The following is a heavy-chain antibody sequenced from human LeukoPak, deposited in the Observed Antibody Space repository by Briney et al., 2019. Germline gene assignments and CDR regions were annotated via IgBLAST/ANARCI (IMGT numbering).Heavy chain of an antibody. Sequence: GGSLRLSCAASGFTFSSYAMSWVRQAPGKGLEWVSAISGSDGSTYYADSVKGRFTISRDNSKNTLYLQMNSLRAEDTAVYYCAKRSRDAVLGYMDVWGKGTTVTVSS. CDR2: ISGSDGST. V-gene: IGHV3-23*01. CDR1: GFTFSSYA. J-gene: IGHJ6*03. CDR3: AKRSRDAVLGYMDV. D-gene: IGHD2-2*01.